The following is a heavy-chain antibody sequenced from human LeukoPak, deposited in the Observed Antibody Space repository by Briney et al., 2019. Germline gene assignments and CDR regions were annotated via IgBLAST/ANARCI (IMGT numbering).Heavy chain of an antibody. Sequence: GGSLRLSCAASGFTFSSYAMHWVRQAPGKGLEWVAVISDDGSNKYFADSVKGRFTISRDNSKNTLYLQMNSLRAEDTAVYYCARDRSVYCRGGSCYWEINYYYGMDVWGKGTTVTVSS. CDR1: GFTFSSYA. J-gene: IGHJ6*04. CDR2: ISDDGSNK. D-gene: IGHD2-15*01. V-gene: IGHV3-30*04. CDR3: ARDRSVYCRGGSCYWEINYYYGMDV.